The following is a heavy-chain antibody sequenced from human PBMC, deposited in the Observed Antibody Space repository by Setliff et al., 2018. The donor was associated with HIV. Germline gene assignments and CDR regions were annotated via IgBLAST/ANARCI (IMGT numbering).Heavy chain of an antibody. CDR3: ARNLPWGPGYASGRFDY. Sequence: PSETLSLTCTVSGDSISSYYWSWIRQPPGKGLEWIGYIYYSGSSKNTPSLKSRVTISVDTSKNQFSLKLSSVTAADTAVYYCARNLPWGPGYASGRFDYWGQGTLVTVSS. CDR2: IYYSGSS. CDR1: GDSISSYY. V-gene: IGHV4-59*01. D-gene: IGHD6-19*01. J-gene: IGHJ4*02.